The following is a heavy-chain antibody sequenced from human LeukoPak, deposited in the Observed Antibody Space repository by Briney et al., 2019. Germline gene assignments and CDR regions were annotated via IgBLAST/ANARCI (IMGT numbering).Heavy chain of an antibody. CDR1: GYTFTTYS. CDR3: ERYYFGSGGYDDWFDP. J-gene: IGHJ5*02. D-gene: IGHD3-10*01. CDR2: ISLYNGNT. Sequence: GASLRVSCKASGYTFTTYSISWVRQAPGQGLEWVSCISLYNGNTNSTQNLKGRVTMSTDTSTSTAYMELRSLRSEDTAVYYCERYYFGSGGYDDWFDPWGQGTLVTVS. V-gene: IGHV1-18*01.